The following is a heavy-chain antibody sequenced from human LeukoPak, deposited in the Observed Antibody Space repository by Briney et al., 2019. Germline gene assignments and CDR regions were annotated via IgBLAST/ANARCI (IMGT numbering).Heavy chain of an antibody. J-gene: IGHJ4*02. CDR2: IYSGGST. CDR3: ARASDSSLDYFDY. V-gene: IGHV3-66*01. D-gene: IGHD3-22*01. CDR1: GFTVSSNY. Sequence: GGSLRLSCAASGFTVSSNYMSWVRQAPGKGLEWVSVIYSGGSTYYADSVKGRFTISRDNSKNTLYLQMNSLRAEDTAVYYCARASDSSLDYFDYWGQGTLVTVSS.